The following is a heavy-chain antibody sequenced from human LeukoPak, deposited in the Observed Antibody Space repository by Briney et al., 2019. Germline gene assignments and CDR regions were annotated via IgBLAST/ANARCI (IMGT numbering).Heavy chain of an antibody. CDR3: ASHSSYVSPFRS. V-gene: IGHV4-39*01. CDR1: GGSISSSSDY. D-gene: IGHD3-10*02. CDR2: VIYSGTT. Sequence: SETLSLTCTVSGGSISSSSDYWGWIRRPPGKGLEWIGSVIYSGTTYYNPSLKSRVTISVETSKNQFSLKLSSVTAADTAVYYCASHSSYVSPFRSWGRGPLVTVSP. J-gene: IGHJ5*02.